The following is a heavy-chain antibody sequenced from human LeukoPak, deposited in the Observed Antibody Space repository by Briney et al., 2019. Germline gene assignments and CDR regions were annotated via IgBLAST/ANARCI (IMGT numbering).Heavy chain of an antibody. CDR3: ARAGLAATIRNWFDP. Sequence: GGPLRLSCAASGLTFSTYTMNWVRQPPGKGLEWFSSISSSSSYTYYADSVKGRFTISRDNAKNSLYLQMNSLRAEDTAVYYCARAGLAATIRNWFDPWGQGTLVTVSS. D-gene: IGHD6-13*01. V-gene: IGHV3-21*01. CDR2: ISSSSSYT. J-gene: IGHJ5*02. CDR1: GLTFSTYT.